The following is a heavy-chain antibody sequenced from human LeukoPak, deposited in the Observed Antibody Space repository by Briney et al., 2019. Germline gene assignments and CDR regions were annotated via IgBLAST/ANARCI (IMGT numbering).Heavy chain of an antibody. CDR3: AEDPGLQDRF. J-gene: IGHJ4*02. V-gene: IGHV3-30*02. CDR1: GFAFSDYY. Sequence: PGGSLRLSCAASGFAFSDYYMSWIRQAPGKGLEWVAFIRYDGSNKYYADSVKGRFTISRDNSKNTLYLQMNSLRAEDTAVYYCAEDPGLQDRFWGQGTLVTVSS. D-gene: IGHD4-11*01. CDR2: IRYDGSNK.